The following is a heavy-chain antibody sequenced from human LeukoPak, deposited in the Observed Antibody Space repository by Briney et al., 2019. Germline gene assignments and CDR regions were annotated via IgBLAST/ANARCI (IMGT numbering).Heavy chain of an antibody. CDR2: ISSTSSTI. CDR3: ARDIVVVVATDYYFDY. Sequence: GGSLRLSCAASGFAFSTYGMNWVRQAPGKGLEWVSFISSTSSTIYYADSVKGRFTISRDNAKNSLYLQMNSLRAEDTAVYYCARDIVVVVATDYYFDYWGQGTLVTVSS. V-gene: IGHV3-48*01. D-gene: IGHD2-15*01. CDR1: GFAFSTYG. J-gene: IGHJ4*02.